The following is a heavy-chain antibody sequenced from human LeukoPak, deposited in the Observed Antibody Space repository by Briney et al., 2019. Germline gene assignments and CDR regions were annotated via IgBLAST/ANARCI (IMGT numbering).Heavy chain of an antibody. CDR2: IYYSGST. CDR1: GGSISSGDYY. V-gene: IGHV4-30-4*01. D-gene: IGHD3-22*01. J-gene: IGHJ4*02. CDR3: ARDTRSPMTFDY. Sequence: PSQTLSLTCTVSGGSISSGDYYWSWIRQPPGKGLEWIGYIYYSGSTYYNPSLKSRVTISVDTSKNQFSLKPSSVTAADTAVYYCARDTRSPMTFDYWGQGTLVTVSS.